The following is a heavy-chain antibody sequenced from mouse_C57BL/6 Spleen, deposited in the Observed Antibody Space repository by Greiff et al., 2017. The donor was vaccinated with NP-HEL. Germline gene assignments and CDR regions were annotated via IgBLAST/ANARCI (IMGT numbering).Heavy chain of an antibody. CDR3: ARRGYGRPSWFAY. CDR1: GYTFTSYW. Sequence: VQLQQPGAELVMPGASVKLSCKASGYTFTSYWMHWVKQRPGQGLEWIGEIDPSDSYTNYNQKIKGKTTLTVDKSSSTAYMQLSSLTSEDSAVYYCARRGYGRPSWFAYWGQGTLVTVSA. V-gene: IGHV1-69*01. J-gene: IGHJ3*01. D-gene: IGHD1-1*01. CDR2: IDPSDSYT.